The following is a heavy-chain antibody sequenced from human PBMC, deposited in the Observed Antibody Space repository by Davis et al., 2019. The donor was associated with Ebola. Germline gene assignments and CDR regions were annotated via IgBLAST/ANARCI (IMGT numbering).Heavy chain of an antibody. V-gene: IGHV3-21*01. CDR2: ISSSSSYI. CDR1: GFTFSSYS. J-gene: IGHJ6*02. CDR3: ARELQLPDISSGMDV. D-gene: IGHD1-26*01. Sequence: GESLKISCAASGFTFSSYSMNWVRQAPGKGLEWVSSISSSSSYIYYADSVKGRFTISRDNAKNSLYLQMNSLRAEDTAVYYCARELQLPDISSGMDVWGQGTTVTVSS.